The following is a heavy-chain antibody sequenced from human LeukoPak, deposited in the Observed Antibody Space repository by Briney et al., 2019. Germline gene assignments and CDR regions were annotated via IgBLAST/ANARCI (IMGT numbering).Heavy chain of an antibody. CDR3: ARAIAGAGYYYYSYYMDV. CDR1: GFTFSTYS. Sequence: GGSLRLSCAASGFTFSTYSMRWVRQAPGKGLERVSPIRGRRIYGYDADSVKARCTLSRDNAKNSLYLRMNSLRAEDTAVYYCARAIAGAGYYYYSYYMDVWSKRTTATVSS. CDR2: IRGRRIYG. V-gene: IGHV3-21*01. D-gene: IGHD6-13*01. J-gene: IGHJ6*03.